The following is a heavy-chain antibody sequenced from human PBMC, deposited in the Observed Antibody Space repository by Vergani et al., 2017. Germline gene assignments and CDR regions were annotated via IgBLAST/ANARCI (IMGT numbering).Heavy chain of an antibody. CDR1: GFTFSCSA. CDR3: TRRSTGIAVATN. Sequence: EVQLVESGGGLVQPGGSLKLSCAASGFTFSCSAMHWVRQASGKGLEWVGRIRSKDNSYATAYAASVKGRFTISRDDSKNTAYLQMNSLKTEDTAVYYYTRRSTGIAVATNRGQGTLVTVSS. D-gene: IGHD6-13*01. V-gene: IGHV3-73*02. J-gene: IGHJ4*02. CDR2: IRSKDNSYAT.